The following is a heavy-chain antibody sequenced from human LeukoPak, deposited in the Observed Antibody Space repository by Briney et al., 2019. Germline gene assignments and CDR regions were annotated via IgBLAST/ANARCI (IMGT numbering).Heavy chain of an antibody. V-gene: IGHV3-48*03. CDR3: AREYNWNQFDY. D-gene: IGHD1-1*01. CDR1: GFTFSSYE. Sequence: GGSLRLSCAASGFTFSSYEMNWVRQAPGKGLEWVSYISSFGSTIYYADSVNGRFTISRDNAKNSLYLQMNSLRAEDTAVYYCAREYNWNQFDYWGQGTLVTVSS. J-gene: IGHJ4*02. CDR2: ISSFGSTI.